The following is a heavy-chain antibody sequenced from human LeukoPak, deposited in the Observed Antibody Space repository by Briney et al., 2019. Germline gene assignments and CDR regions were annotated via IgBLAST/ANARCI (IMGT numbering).Heavy chain of an antibody. J-gene: IGHJ4*02. V-gene: IGHV3-21*01. CDR2: ISTSSSYI. CDR3: ARGIATDGFPWSDY. CDR1: GFTFSTYS. Sequence: GGSLRLSCAASGFTFSTYSMNWVRQAPGKGLEWVSCISTSSSYIYYAGSVKGRFTISRDNAKNSLYLQVNSLRAEDTAVYYCARGIATDGFPWSDYWGQGTLVTVSS. D-gene: IGHD6-13*01.